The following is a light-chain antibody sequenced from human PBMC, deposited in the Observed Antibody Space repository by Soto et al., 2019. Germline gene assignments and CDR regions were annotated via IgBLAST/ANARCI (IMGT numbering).Light chain of an antibody. J-gene: IGLJ3*02. V-gene: IGLV2-8*01. Sequence: QSALTQPPSASGSLGHSVTISCTGTSSDVGGHKYVSWYQHHPGKAPKLILYEVSQRPSGVPHRFSGSKSDNTASLTVAGLQDEDEADYYCSSYGGSTKFVMFGGGTKLTVL. CDR3: SSYGGSTKFVM. CDR1: SSDVGGHKY. CDR2: EVS.